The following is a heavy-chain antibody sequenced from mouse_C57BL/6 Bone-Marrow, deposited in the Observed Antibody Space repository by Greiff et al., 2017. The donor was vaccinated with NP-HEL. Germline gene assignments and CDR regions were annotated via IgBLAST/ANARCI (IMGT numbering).Heavy chain of an antibody. Sequence: EVKLVESEGGLVQPGSSMKLSCTASGFTFSDYYMAWVRQVPEKGLEWVANINYDGSSTYYLDPLKSRFIISRDNSKNILYLQMSSLKSEDTATYYCAREDYGLDYWGQGTTLTVSS. CDR3: AREDYGLDY. CDR2: INYDGSST. V-gene: IGHV5-16*01. J-gene: IGHJ2*01. D-gene: IGHD1-1*01. CDR1: GFTFSDYY.